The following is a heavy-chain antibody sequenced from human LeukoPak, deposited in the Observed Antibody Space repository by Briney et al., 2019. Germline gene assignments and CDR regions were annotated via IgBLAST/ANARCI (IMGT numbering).Heavy chain of an antibody. CDR2: TIPMFGSA. Sequence: SVKVSCKASGDIFNSYSISWVRQAPGEGLEWVGDTIPMFGSANYAEKLQGRVTITTDHLTSTVFLELSSLSSEDTAVYYCARVGRSRGALPNPNHYLDVWGKGTTVIVSS. CDR1: GDIFNSYS. CDR3: ARVGRSRGALPNPNHYLDV. V-gene: IGHV1-69*05. D-gene: IGHD1-26*01. J-gene: IGHJ6*03.